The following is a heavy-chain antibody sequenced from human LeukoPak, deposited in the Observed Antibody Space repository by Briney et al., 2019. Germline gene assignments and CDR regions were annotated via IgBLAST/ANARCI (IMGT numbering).Heavy chain of an antibody. V-gene: IGHV3-23*01. Sequence: GGSLRLSCATSGFTFSSYAMSWVRQAPGKGLEWVSAISGSGGSTYYADSVKGRFTISRDNAKNTLYLQMNNLRAEDTAVYYCARGRYYFEYWGQGTLVTVSS. CDR1: GFTFSSYA. D-gene: IGHD4-17*01. J-gene: IGHJ4*02. CDR2: ISGSGGST. CDR3: ARGRYYFEY.